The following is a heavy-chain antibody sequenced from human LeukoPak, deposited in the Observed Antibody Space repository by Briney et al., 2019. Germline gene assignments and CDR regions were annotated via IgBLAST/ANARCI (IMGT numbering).Heavy chain of an antibody. CDR3: ARDGGGSYYYYYMDV. CDR1: GGTFSSYA. J-gene: IGHJ6*03. D-gene: IGHD1-26*01. V-gene: IGHV1-69*05. Sequence: SVKVSCKASGGTFSSYAISWVRQAPGQGLEWMGGIIPIFGAANYALKFQGRVTITTDESTSTAYMELSSLRSEDTAVYYCARDGGGSYYYYYMDVWGKGTTVTVSS. CDR2: IIPIFGAA.